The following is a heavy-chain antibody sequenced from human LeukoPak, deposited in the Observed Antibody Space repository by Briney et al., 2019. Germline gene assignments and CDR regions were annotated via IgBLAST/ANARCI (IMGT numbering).Heavy chain of an antibody. Sequence: ASVKVSCKASGGTFSSYAISWVRQAPGQGLEWMGGIIPIFGTANYAQKFQGRVTITADESTSTAYMELSSLRSEDTAVYYCAREEYDSIFGVVRPWGHDYWGQGTLVTVSS. CDR2: IIPIFGTA. CDR3: AREEYDSIFGVVRPWGHDY. CDR1: GGTFSSYA. V-gene: IGHV1-69*13. D-gene: IGHD3-3*01. J-gene: IGHJ4*02.